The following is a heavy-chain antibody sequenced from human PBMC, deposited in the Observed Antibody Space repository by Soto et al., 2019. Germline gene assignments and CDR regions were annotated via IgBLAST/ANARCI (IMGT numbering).Heavy chain of an antibody. J-gene: IGHJ4*02. V-gene: IGHV3-30*18. Sequence: GGSLRLSCAASGFTFSSYGMHWVRQAPGKGLEWVAVISYDGSNKYYADSVKGRFTISRDNSKNTLYLQMNSLRAEDTAVYYCAKGGGAIDYWGQGTLVTVSS. D-gene: IGHD3-16*02. CDR2: ISYDGSNK. CDR1: GFTFSSYG. CDR3: AKGGGAIDY.